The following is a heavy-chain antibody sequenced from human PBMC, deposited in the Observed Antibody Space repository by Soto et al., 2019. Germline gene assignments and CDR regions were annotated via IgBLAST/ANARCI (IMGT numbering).Heavy chain of an antibody. CDR1: GYTFTTYG. V-gene: IGHV1-18*04. D-gene: IGHD4-17*01. CDR2: ISAYNVNT. CDR3: ARAYGGPPDAFDV. Sequence: QVQLVQSGAEVTKPGASVKVSCKTSGYTFTTYGITWVRQAPGEGLEWLGVISAYNVNTIYGTNFRGRVPMTTDTSTNTAYVELRRATYDDTAMYYSARAYGGPPDAFDVWGQGTMVTVSS. J-gene: IGHJ3*01.